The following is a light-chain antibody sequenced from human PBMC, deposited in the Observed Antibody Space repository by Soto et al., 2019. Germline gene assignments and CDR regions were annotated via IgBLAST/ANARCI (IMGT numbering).Light chain of an antibody. CDR1: RRISGY. CDR2: DSS. J-gene: IGKJ2*01. V-gene: IGKV3-20*01. Sequence: EIVLTQSPATLSLSPGERATLSCRARRRISGYLAWYQQKPVQAPRLLIYDSSNRATGIPVRFSGSGSGTDFTLTITRLEPEDFAVYYCQQYGSSPYTFGQGTKVDIK. CDR3: QQYGSSPYT.